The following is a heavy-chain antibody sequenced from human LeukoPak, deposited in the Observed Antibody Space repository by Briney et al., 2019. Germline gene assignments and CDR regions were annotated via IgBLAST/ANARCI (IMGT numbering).Heavy chain of an antibody. CDR2: INANSGDT. CDR1: VYTFTGYF. V-gene: IGHV1-2*02. CDR3: ARDPSPYTGSYFDY. Sequence: GASVKVSCKASVYTFTGYFIHWMLQAPGQGLEWMGWINANSGDTHYAQKFQGRVFMTRDTSISTVYMELSRLTTDDTAVYYCARDPSPYTGSYFDYWGQGTLVTVSS. J-gene: IGHJ4*02. D-gene: IGHD1-26*01.